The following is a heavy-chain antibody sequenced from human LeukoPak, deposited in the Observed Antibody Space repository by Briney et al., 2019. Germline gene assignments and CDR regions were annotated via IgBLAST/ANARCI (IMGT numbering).Heavy chain of an antibody. Sequence: GGSLRLSCAASGFTFSSYSMNWVRQAPGKGLEWVSSISSSSSYIYYADSVKGRFTISRDNAKNSLYLQMNSLRAEDTAVYYCARAGYSGSYPIREPPFGYWGQGTLVTVSS. CDR3: ARAGYSGSYPIREPPFGY. CDR1: GFTFSSYS. D-gene: IGHD1-26*01. J-gene: IGHJ4*02. CDR2: ISSSSSYI. V-gene: IGHV3-21*01.